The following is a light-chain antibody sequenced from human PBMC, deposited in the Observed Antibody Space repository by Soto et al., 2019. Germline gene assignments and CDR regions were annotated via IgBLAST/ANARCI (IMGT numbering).Light chain of an antibody. J-gene: IGKJ4*01. CDR1: QDITNY. V-gene: IGKV1-33*01. Sequence: MTQSPSSLSASVGDRVTITCKASQDITNYLHWFQQKPGKAPKLLIYDASNLETGVPSRFSGSGSGTDFTFTISSLQPEDIATYDCQQYDNLPLTFGGGTKVDIK. CDR3: QQYDNLPLT. CDR2: DAS.